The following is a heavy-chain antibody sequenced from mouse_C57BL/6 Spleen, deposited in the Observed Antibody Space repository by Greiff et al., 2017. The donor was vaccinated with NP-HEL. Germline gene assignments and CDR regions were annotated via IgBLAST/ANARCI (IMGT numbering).Heavy chain of an antibody. CDR2: ISSGGSYT. V-gene: IGHV5-6*02. Sequence: DVKLQESGGDLVKPGGSLKLSCAASGFTFSSYGMSWVRQTPDKRLEWVATISSGGSYTYYPDSVKGRFTISRDNAKNTLYLQMSSLKSEDTAMYYCARHRTGTDFDYWGQGTTLTVSS. CDR3: ARHRTGTDFDY. D-gene: IGHD4-1*01. J-gene: IGHJ2*01. CDR1: GFTFSSYG.